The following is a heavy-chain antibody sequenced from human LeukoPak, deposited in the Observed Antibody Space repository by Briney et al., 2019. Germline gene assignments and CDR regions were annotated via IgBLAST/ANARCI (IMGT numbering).Heavy chain of an antibody. D-gene: IGHD3-10*01. CDR1: GYTFTGYY. CDR3: ARMGWFGEKGAFDI. CDR2: INPNSGGT. Sequence: ASVKVSCKASGYTFTGYYMHWVRQAPGQGLEWMAWINPNSGGTSYAQKFQGRVTVTRDTSISTAYMELSRLRSDDTAVYYCARMGWFGEKGAFDIWGQGTMVTVSS. V-gene: IGHV1-2*02. J-gene: IGHJ3*02.